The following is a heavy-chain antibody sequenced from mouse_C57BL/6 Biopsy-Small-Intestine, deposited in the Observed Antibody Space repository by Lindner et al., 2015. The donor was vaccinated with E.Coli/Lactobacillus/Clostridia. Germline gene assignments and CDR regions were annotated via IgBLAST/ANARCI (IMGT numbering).Heavy chain of an antibody. CDR2: IDPENGDT. V-gene: IGHV14-4*01. CDR1: GFNIKDDY. CDR3: THYGSYWYFDV. J-gene: IGHJ1*03. Sequence: VQLQESGAELVRPGASVKLSCTASGFNIKDDYMHWVKQRPEQGLEWIGWIDPENGDTEYASKFQGKATITADTSSNTAYLQLSSLTSEDTAVYYCTHYGSYWYFDVWGTGTTVTVSS. D-gene: IGHD1-1*01.